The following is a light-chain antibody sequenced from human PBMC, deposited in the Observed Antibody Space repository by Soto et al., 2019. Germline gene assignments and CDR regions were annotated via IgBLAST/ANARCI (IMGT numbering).Light chain of an antibody. Sequence: DIQMTQSPSSLSASVGDRVTITCRASQTISTYLNWYQQKPGKAPRLLIYDASSLLSGVPSRFSGSGSGTDFTLTIASLQPEDFSTHYCQQSDSTPYTFGQGTKVDI. CDR2: DAS. V-gene: IGKV1-39*01. CDR1: QTISTY. CDR3: QQSDSTPYT. J-gene: IGKJ2*01.